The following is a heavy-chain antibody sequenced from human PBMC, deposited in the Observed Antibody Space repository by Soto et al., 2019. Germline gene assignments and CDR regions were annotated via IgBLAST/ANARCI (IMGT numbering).Heavy chain of an antibody. V-gene: IGHV4-59*01. D-gene: IGHD2-15*01. J-gene: IGHJ3*01. Sequence: QVQLQESGPGLVKPSETLSLTCTVSGGSISSYYWSWIRLPPGKGLEWIGYMYYSGSTNYNPSLKSRVTISVDTSQNQFSLKLSSVTAADTAVYYCARVSGGAFDFWGPGTMVTVSS. CDR2: MYYSGST. CDR1: GGSISSYY. CDR3: ARVSGGAFDF.